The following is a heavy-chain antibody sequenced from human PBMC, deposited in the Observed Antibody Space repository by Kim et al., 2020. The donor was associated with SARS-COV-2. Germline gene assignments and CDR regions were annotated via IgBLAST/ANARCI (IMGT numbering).Heavy chain of an antibody. D-gene: IGHD3-3*01. V-gene: IGHV3-9*01. CDR2: TNWNSDNI. CDR3: AKDGLDWRSDWWYFDL. J-gene: IGHJ2*01. Sequence: GGSLRLSCAASGFTFDDYAMHWVRQAPGKGLEWVSGTNWNSDNIAYADSVKGRFTISRDNAKNFLYLQMNSLRPEDTAVYYCAKDGLDWRSDWWYFDLW. CDR1: GFTFDDYA.